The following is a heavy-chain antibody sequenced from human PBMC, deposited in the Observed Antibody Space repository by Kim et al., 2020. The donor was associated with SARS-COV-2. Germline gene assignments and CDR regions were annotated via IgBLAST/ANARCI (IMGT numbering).Heavy chain of an antibody. V-gene: IGHV3-23*01. J-gene: IGHJ4*02. Sequence: DSVEGRFTISRDNSKNTLYLQMNSLRAEDTAVYYCAKDRRCITGTCFFDYWGQGTLVTVSS. CDR3: AKDRRCITGTCFFDY. D-gene: IGHD1-7*01.